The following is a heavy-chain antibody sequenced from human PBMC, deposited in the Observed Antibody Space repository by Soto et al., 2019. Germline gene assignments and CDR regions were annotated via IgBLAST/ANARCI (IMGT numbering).Heavy chain of an antibody. D-gene: IGHD3-22*01. CDR1: GGSISSGGYS. V-gene: IGHV4-30-2*01. Sequence: QLQLQASGSGLVKPSQTLSLTCAVSGGSISSGGYSWSWIRQPPGKGLEWLGYIYHSGSTYYNPSLESRGTIAVDRSKNQFSLKLNSVTAADTAVYYGARDEYDSSGYYGGFDYWGQGTLVTVAS. CDR3: ARDEYDSSGYYGGFDY. J-gene: IGHJ4*02. CDR2: IYHSGST.